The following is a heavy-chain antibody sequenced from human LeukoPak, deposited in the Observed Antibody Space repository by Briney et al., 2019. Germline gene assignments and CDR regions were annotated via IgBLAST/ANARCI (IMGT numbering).Heavy chain of an antibody. CDR2: IYHSGST. V-gene: IGHV4-39*07. CDR1: GGSISSSSYY. D-gene: IGHD6-13*01. J-gene: IGHJ4*02. CDR3: ARVGIAAADY. Sequence: SETLSLTCTVSGGSISSSSYYWGWIRQPPGKGLEWIGSIYHSGSTNYNPSLKSRVTISVDKSKNQFSLKLSSVTAADTAVYYCARVGIAAADYWGQGTLVTVSS.